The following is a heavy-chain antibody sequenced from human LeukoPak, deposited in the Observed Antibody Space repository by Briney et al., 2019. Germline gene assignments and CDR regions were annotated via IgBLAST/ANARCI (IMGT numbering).Heavy chain of an antibody. CDR3: ARGRDYYDSSGYYLHPGDY. D-gene: IGHD3-22*01. CDR2: IYYSGST. CDR1: GGSISSYY. Sequence: PSETLSLTCTVSGGSISSYYWSWIRQPPGKGLEWIGYIYYSGSTNYNPSLKSRVTISVDTSKNQFSLKLSSVTAADTAVYYCARGRDYYDSSGYYLHPGDYWGQGTLVTVSS. V-gene: IGHV4-59*01. J-gene: IGHJ4*02.